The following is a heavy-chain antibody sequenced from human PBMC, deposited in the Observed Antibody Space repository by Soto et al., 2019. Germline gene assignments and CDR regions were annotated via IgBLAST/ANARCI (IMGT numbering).Heavy chain of an antibody. J-gene: IGHJ4*02. CDR1: GGSISSADYF. CDR3: AREPYLPKARNDF. CDR2: IFHSMTT. V-gene: IGHV4-30-4*01. Sequence: QVHLQESGPGLVKPSQTLSLTCSVSGGSISSADYFWTWIRQSPGKGMEWMGYIFHSMTTYYNPSLKGRLITSIETSKDQFSLRLTSVTAADSAVYFCAREPYLPKARNDFWGQGTLVTVSS.